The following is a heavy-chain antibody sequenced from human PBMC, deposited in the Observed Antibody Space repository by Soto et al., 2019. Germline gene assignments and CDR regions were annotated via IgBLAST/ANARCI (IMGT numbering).Heavy chain of an antibody. V-gene: IGHV3-23*01. J-gene: IGHJ4*02. CDR3: AKVSRGLGVAPAALN. CDR2: ITTNGHT. D-gene: IGHD2-2*01. CDR1: GFTFSNCV. Sequence: GGSLRLSCETSGFTFSNCVMTWVRQPPGKRLEWVSVITTNGHTDYADSVKGRFTISRDNSKNTVYLQMNSLRAEDTAVYYCAKVSRGLGVAPAALNWGQGTAVTVSS.